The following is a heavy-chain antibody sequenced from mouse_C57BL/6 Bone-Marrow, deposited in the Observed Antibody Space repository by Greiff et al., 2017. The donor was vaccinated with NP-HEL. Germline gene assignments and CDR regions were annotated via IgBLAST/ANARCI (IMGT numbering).Heavy chain of an antibody. Sequence: QVQLKQSGAELARPGASVKLSCKASGYTFTSYGISWVKQRTGQGLEWIGEIYPRSGNTYYNEKFKGKATLTADKSSSTAYMELRSLTSEDSAVYFCARFGNTVVSNWGQGTTLTVSS. J-gene: IGHJ2*01. CDR1: GYTFTSYG. D-gene: IGHD1-1*01. V-gene: IGHV1-81*01. CDR3: ARFGNTVVSN. CDR2: IYPRSGNT.